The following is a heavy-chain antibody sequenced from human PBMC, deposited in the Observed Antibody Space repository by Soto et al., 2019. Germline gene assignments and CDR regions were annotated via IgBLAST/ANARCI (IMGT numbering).Heavy chain of an antibody. V-gene: IGHV3-33*01. CDR2: IWYDGSNK. CDR1: GFTFSSYG. D-gene: IGHD3-10*01. CDR3: ARESITMVRGVDS. Sequence: QVQLVESGGGVVQPGRSLRLSCAASGFTFSSYGMHWVRQAPGKGLECVAVIWYDGSNKYYADSVKGRFTISRDNSKNALYLQMNRLRAEDTAVYYCARESITMVRGVDSWGQGTLVTVSS. J-gene: IGHJ4*02.